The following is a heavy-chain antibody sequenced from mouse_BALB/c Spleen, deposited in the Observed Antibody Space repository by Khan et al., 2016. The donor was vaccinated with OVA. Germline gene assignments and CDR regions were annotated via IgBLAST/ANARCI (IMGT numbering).Heavy chain of an antibody. V-gene: IGHV1S136*01. CDR3: EKDYSYDVYFDY. CDR2: IYRFNDDN. J-gene: IGHJ2*01. CDR1: GYTFTSYV. D-gene: IGHD2-12*01. Sequence: VQLQQPGPELVKPGASVKMSCEASGYTFTSYVIHWVKQKPGQGLEWMGYIYRFNDDNKYNEKFKGKATLTSDTSSSTAFQELRSLTSEDSAAYYCEKDYSYDVYFDYWGQGTTLTVSS.